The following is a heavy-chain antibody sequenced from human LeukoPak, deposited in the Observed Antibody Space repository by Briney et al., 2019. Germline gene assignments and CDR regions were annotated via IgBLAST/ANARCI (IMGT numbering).Heavy chain of an antibody. CDR2: INPNSGGT. V-gene: IGHV1-2*02. CDR1: GYTFTDYY. CDR3: ARDIVMVTYWFDP. Sequence: ASVTVSCKASGYTFTDYYMHWVRQAPGQGLEWMGWINPNSGGTNYAQKFQGRVTMTRDTSISTAYTELSRLRSDDTAVYYCARDIVMVTYWFDPWGQGTLVTVSS. J-gene: IGHJ5*02. D-gene: IGHD5-18*01.